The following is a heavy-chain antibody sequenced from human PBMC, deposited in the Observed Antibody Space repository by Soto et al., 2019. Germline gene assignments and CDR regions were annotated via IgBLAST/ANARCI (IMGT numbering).Heavy chain of an antibody. CDR2: IVVGSGNT. V-gene: IGHV1-58*01. Sequence: QMQLVQSGPEVKKPGTSVKISCKASGFTFTSSAVQWVRQARGQRLEWIGWIVVGSGNTNYAQKFQERVTVTRDMSTSTVYMEVTSMRSEDTVVYYCAADGTYCGGDCYVDWGQGTLVTVSS. CDR3: AADGTYCGGDCYVD. D-gene: IGHD2-21*02. J-gene: IGHJ4*02. CDR1: GFTFTSSA.